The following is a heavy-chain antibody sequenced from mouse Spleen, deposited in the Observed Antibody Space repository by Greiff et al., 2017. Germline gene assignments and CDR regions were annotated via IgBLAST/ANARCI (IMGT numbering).Heavy chain of an antibody. J-gene: IGHJ2*01. CDR3: AREGSNFDY. V-gene: IGHV1S41*01. CDR1: GYTFTSYW. CDR2: IAPGSGST. Sequence: DLVKPGASVKLSCKASGYTFTSYWINWIKQRPGQGLEWIGRIAPGSGSTYYNEIFKGKAILTVDTSSSTAYIQLSSLSSEDSAVYFCAREGSNFDYWGQGTTLTVSS.